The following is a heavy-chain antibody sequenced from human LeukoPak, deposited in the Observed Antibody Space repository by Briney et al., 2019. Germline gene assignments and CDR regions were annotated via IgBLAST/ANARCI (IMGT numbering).Heavy chain of an antibody. CDR2: IYSGGST. CDR1: EFSVGSNY. Sequence: GGSLRLSCAASEFSVGSNYMTWVRQAPGKGLEWVSLIYSGGSTYYADSVKGRFTISRDNSKNTLYLQMNSLRAEDTAVYYCAKGYGWEASYYYYYMDVWGKGTMVTISS. J-gene: IGHJ6*03. D-gene: IGHD1-26*01. V-gene: IGHV3-53*05. CDR3: AKGYGWEASYYYYYMDV.